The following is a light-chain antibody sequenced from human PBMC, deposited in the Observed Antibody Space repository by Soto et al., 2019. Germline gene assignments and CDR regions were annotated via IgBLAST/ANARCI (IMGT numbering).Light chain of an antibody. Sequence: EIVLTQSPATLSLSPGERATLSCRASQNVSSYLAWYQQKPGQAPRLLIYDASNRATGIPARFRGSGSGTDFTLTISSLEPEDFAVYYCQQRGNWPSLTFGGGTKVDIK. CDR2: DAS. CDR1: QNVSSY. J-gene: IGKJ4*01. CDR3: QQRGNWPSLT. V-gene: IGKV3-11*01.